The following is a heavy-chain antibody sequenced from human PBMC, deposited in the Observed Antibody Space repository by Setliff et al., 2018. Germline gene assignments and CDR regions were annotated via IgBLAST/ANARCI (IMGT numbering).Heavy chain of an antibody. CDR3: ARFYGSSAFDY. CDR1: GYSIGSGYY. CDR2: IYHSGNT. V-gene: IGHV4-38-2*01. D-gene: IGHD3-10*01. Sequence: SETLSLTCAVSGYSIGSGYYWGWIRQPPGKGLEWIGSIYHSGNTYYNPSLKSRVTISIDTSKNQFSLKVSSVTAADTAVYYCARFYGSSAFDYWGQGTLVTVSS. J-gene: IGHJ4*02.